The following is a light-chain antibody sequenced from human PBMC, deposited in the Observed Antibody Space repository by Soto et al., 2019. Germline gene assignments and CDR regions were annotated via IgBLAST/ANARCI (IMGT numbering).Light chain of an antibody. CDR3: ETWDTNTRV. CDR2: LEGSGIY. V-gene: IGLV4-60*02. Sequence: QPVLSQSSSASASLGSSVKLTCTLTSGHTSYIIAWHQQQPGKAPRYLMKLEGSGIYNKGSGVPDRFSGSSSGADRYLTISNLQFDAEADYYCETWDTNTRVFGGGTKLTVL. J-gene: IGLJ3*02. CDR1: SGHTSYI.